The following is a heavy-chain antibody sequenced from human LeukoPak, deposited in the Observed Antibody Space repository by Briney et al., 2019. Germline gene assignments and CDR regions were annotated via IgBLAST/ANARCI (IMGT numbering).Heavy chain of an antibody. CDR2: ISSNGGST. V-gene: IGHV3-64D*06. D-gene: IGHD3-10*01. CDR3: VKSGSYYNEPYYFDY. Sequence: PGGSLRLSCSASGFTFSRYAMHWVRQAPGKGLEYVSGISSNGGSTYYADSVKGRFTISRDNSKNTLYLQMSSLRAEDTAVYYCVKSGSYYNEPYYFDYWGQGTLVTVSP. J-gene: IGHJ4*02. CDR1: GFTFSRYA.